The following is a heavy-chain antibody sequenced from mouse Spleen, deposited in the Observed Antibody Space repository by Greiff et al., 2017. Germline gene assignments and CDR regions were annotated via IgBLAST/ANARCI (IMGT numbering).Heavy chain of an antibody. V-gene: IGHV7-3*01. D-gene: IGHD2-1*01. Sequence: EVQRVESGGGLVQPGGSLSLSCAASGFTFTDYYMSWVRQPPGKALEWLGFIRNKANGYTTEYSASVKGRFTISRDNSQSILYLQMNALRAEDSATYYCARSLYGNYAFDYWGQGTTLTVSS. J-gene: IGHJ2*01. CDR2: IRNKANGYTT. CDR1: GFTFTDYY. CDR3: ARSLYGNYAFDY.